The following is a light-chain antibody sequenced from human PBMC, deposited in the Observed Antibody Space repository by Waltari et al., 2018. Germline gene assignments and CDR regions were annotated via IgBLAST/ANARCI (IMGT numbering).Light chain of an antibody. CDR2: DTS. Sequence: DIQMTQSPSTLSASVGDRVTVTCRASQSIIRYLAWYQQKPGKAPKVLIHDTSNLESGVPSRFSGSGFGTEFTLTITSLQPADLGTYYCQQYNSYPLTFGGGTKVEIK. J-gene: IGKJ4*01. V-gene: IGKV1-5*01. CDR3: QQYNSYPLT. CDR1: QSIIRY.